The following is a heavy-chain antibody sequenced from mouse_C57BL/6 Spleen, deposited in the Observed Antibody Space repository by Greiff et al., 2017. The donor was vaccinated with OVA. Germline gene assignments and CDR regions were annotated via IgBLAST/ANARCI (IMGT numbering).Heavy chain of an antibody. CDR1: GYAFTNYL. CDR3: ARSITTVVAPYYAMDY. CDR2: INPGSGGT. J-gene: IGHJ4*01. D-gene: IGHD1-1*01. V-gene: IGHV1-54*01. Sequence: LEESGAELVRPGTSVKVSCKASGYAFTNYLIEWVKQRPGQGLEWIGVINPGSGGTNYNEKFKGKATLTADKSSSTAYMQLSSLTSEDSAVYFCARSITTVVAPYYAMDYWGQGTSVTVSS.